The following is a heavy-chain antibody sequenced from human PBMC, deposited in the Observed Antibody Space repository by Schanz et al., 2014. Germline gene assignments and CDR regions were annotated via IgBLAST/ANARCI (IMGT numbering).Heavy chain of an antibody. CDR3: ARDQASTH. CDR1: GFTFSSYG. CDR2: IWYDGNNK. V-gene: IGHV3-33*01. J-gene: IGHJ4*02. Sequence: QVQLVESGGDVVQPGRSLRLSCAASGFTFSSYGMHWVRQAPGKGLEWVAVIWYDGNNKYYADSVKGRFTISRDNSKNILYLQMNSLRSEDTAIYFCARDQASTHWGQGTPVTVSS.